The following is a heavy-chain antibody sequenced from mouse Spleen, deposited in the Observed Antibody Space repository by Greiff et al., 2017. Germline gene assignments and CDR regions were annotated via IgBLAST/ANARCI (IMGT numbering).Heavy chain of an antibody. J-gene: IGHJ2*01. V-gene: IGHV5-9-3*01. CDR3: ARGGLGPFDY. CDR2: ISSGGSYT. D-gene: IGHD4-1*01. CDR1: GFTFSSYA. Sequence: EVQGVESGGGLVKPGGSLKLSCAASGFTFSSYAMSWVRQTPEKRLEWVATISSGGSYTYYPDSVKGRFTISRDNAKNTLYLQMSSLRSEDTAMYYCARGGLGPFDYWGQGTTLTVSS.